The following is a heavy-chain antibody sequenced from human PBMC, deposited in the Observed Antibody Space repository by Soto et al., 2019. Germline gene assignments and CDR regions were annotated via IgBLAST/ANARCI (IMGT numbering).Heavy chain of an antibody. D-gene: IGHD6-13*01. Sequence: PSETLSLTCAVSGYSISSGYYWGWIRQPPGKGLEWIGSIYYSERTYYNPSLKSRLTIPVDTSNNQFSLKLNSVTAADTAVYYCARDSPAEMAAAGTWSWFDPWGQGTLVTVSS. CDR1: GYSISSGYY. J-gene: IGHJ5*02. CDR2: IYYSERT. CDR3: ARDSPAEMAAAGTWSWFDP. V-gene: IGHV4-38-2*02.